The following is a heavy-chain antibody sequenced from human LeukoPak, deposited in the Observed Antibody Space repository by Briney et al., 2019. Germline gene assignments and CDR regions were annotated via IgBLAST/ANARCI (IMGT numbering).Heavy chain of an antibody. CDR1: GFTFSDYY. J-gene: IGHJ4*02. CDR3: ARGDWYSFDY. CDR2: ISSGGSSI. Sequence: GGSLRLSCAASGFTFSDYYMNWIRQAPGKGLEWVSYISSGGSSIYYADSVKGRFTISRDNAKSSLYMQMNSLRAEDTAVYYCARGDWYSFDYWGQGTLVTVSS. V-gene: IGHV3-11*01. D-gene: IGHD6-19*01.